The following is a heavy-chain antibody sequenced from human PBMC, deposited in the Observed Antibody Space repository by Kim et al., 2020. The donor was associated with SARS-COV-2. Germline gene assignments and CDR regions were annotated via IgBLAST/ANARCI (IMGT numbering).Heavy chain of an antibody. CDR2: ISGSGGST. D-gene: IGHD6-13*01. V-gene: IGHV3-23*01. CDR1: GFTFSSYA. Sequence: GGSLRLSCAASGFTFSSYAMSWVRQAPGKGLEWVSAISGSGGSTYYADSVKGRFTISRDNSKNTLYLQMNSLRAEDTAVYYCAKSEAAGSLFGYYYYGMDVWGQGTTVTVSS. J-gene: IGHJ6*02. CDR3: AKSEAAGSLFGYYYYGMDV.